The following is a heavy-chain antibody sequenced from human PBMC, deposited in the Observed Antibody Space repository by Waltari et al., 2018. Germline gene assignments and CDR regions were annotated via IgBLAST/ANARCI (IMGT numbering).Heavy chain of an antibody. CDR3: ARIYDSSGYPTYWYFDL. Sequence: EVQLVESGGGLIQPGGSLRLSCAASGFTVSSNYMSWVRQAPGKGLEWVSVIDSGGSTYYADSVKGRFTISRDNSKNTLYLQMNSLRAEDTAVYYCARIYDSSGYPTYWYFDLWGRGTLVTVSS. CDR1: GFTVSSNY. CDR2: IDSGGST. D-gene: IGHD3-22*01. J-gene: IGHJ2*01. V-gene: IGHV3-53*01.